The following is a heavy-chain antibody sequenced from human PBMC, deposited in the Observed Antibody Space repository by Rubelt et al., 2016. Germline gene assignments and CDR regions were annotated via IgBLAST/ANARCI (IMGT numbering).Heavy chain of an antibody. D-gene: IGHD5-18*01. CDR3: ARLPKSGYNYGRYFDY. CDR1: GGSFSGYY. CDR2: SNVRGST. Sequence: QVQLRQWGAGLLKPSETLSLTCAVYGGSFSGYYWTWIRQPPGKGLEWIGESNVRGSTNYNPSLKSRVTISVDTSKNQFSLTLTFVTSADTAVYYCARLPKSGYNYGRYFDYWGQGTLVTVSS. J-gene: IGHJ4*02. V-gene: IGHV4-34*01.